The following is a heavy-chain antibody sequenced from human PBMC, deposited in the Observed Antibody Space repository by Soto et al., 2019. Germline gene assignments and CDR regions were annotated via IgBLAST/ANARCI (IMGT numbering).Heavy chain of an antibody. CDR3: AYMPGPASFGSGTYFLN. J-gene: IGHJ4*02. CDR1: GFSLSTSEAA. V-gene: IGHV2-5*02. Sequence: QITLKESGPTVVKPTQTLTLTCAFSGFSLSTSEAAVGWIRQPPGKALEWLALIYWDGDQLYSPSVGSRLTTSKDASNNPVFLTMTDLGPEDTGTYFWAYMPGPASFGSGTYFLNWGQGTLGYVSS. CDR2: IYWDGDQ. D-gene: IGHD3-10*01.